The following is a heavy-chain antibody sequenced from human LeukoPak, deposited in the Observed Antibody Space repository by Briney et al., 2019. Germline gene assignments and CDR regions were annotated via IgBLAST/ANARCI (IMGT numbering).Heavy chain of an antibody. Sequence: GASVKVSCKASGYTFTAYHIHWVRQAPGQGLEWMGWINPNSGGTNYAQKFQGRVTMTRDTSISTAYMELSRLRSDDTAVYYCARGGPLRYFDWLLFGGMDVWGQGTTVTVSS. J-gene: IGHJ6*02. V-gene: IGHV1-2*02. CDR3: ARGGPLRYFDWLLFGGMDV. D-gene: IGHD3-9*01. CDR2: INPNSGGT. CDR1: GYTFTAYH.